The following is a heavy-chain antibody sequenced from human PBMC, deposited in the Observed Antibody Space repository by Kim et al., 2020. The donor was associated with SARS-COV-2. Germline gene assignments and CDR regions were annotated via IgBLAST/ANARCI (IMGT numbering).Heavy chain of an antibody. D-gene: IGHD5-12*01. J-gene: IGHJ5*02. Sequence: SETLSLTCAVYGGSFSGYYWSWIRQPPGKGLEWIGEINHSGSTNYNPSLKSRVTISVDTSKNQFSLKLSSVTAADTAVYYCAKYRRAVGRGFDPWGQGTLVTVSS. CDR1: GGSFSGYY. CDR3: AKYRRAVGRGFDP. V-gene: IGHV4-34*01. CDR2: INHSGST.